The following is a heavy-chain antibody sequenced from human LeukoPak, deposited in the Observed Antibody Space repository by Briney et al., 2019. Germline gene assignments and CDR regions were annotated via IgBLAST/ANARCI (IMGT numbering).Heavy chain of an antibody. J-gene: IGHJ4*02. D-gene: IGHD3-3*02. CDR2: VSSGSSYI. V-gene: IGHV3-21*01. CDR3: ARVAFLEWQYLYYFDY. CDR1: GFTFSSYS. Sequence: GRSLRLSCAASGFTFSSYSMNWVRQAPGKGLEWVSSVSSGSSYIYYADSVKGRFTISRDNAKNSLYLQMNSLRAEDTAVYYCARVAFLEWQYLYYFDYWGQGTLVTVSS.